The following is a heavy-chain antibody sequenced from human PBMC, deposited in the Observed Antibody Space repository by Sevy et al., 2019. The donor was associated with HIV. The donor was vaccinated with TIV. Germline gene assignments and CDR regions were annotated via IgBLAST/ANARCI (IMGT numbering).Heavy chain of an antibody. CDR2: IMPGGIT. V-gene: IGHV4-34*01. D-gene: IGHD6-13*01. J-gene: IGHJ4*02. CDR1: GGSFIGYY. Sequence: SETLSLTCAVYGGSFIGYYWTWIRQPPGKGLEWIGEIMPGGITNYNPSLKSRVTISIDTSKNQFSLKVKSVTAADTAIYYCARGQWQHPFWGQGTQVTVSS. CDR3: ARGQWQHPF.